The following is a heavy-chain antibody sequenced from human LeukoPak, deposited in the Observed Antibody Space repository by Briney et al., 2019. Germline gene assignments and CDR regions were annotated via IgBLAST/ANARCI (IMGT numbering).Heavy chain of an antibody. J-gene: IGHJ4*02. D-gene: IGHD3-22*01. CDR1: EFTFNNYA. CDR2: ISGSGGST. V-gene: IGHV3-23*01. CDR3: AKDPLSYYDSSGYRYFDY. Sequence: GGSLRLSCAASEFTFNNYAMNWVRQAPGKGLEWVSGISGSGGSTYYADSVKGRFTISRDNSKNTLYLQMNRLRAEDTAVYFCAKDPLSYYDSSGYRYFDYWGQGTLVTVSS.